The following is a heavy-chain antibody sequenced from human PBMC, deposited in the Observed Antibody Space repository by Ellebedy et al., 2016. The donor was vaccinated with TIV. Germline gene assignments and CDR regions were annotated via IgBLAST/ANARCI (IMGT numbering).Heavy chain of an antibody. J-gene: IGHJ4*02. V-gene: IGHV4-4*02. CDR1: GVSISTNDW. D-gene: IGHD6-19*01. Sequence: MPSETLSLTCTVSGVSISTNDWWSWVRQPPGKGLEWIGEIYHGGTSNYNPSLKSRVIISVAKSNNQFSMRLISVTAADTAFYYCARRYSGGWERHFDYWGQGILVTVSS. CDR2: IYHGGTS. CDR3: ARRYSGGWERHFDY.